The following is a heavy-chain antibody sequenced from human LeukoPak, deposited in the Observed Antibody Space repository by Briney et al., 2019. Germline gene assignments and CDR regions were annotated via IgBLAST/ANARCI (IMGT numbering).Heavy chain of an antibody. V-gene: IGHV4-59*11. Sequence: SETLSLTCTVSGGSISSHYWSWIRQPPGKGLEWIGYIYYSGSTNYNPSLKSRVTISVDTSKNQFSLKLSSVTAADTAVYYRARASGSSLFDYWGQGTLVTVSS. CDR1: GGSISSHY. CDR3: ARASGSSLFDY. D-gene: IGHD1-26*01. CDR2: IYYSGST. J-gene: IGHJ4*02.